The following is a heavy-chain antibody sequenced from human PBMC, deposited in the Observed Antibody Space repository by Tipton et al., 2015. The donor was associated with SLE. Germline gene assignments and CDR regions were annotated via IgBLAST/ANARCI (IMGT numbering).Heavy chain of an antibody. CDR2: IRSEAYGGTT. J-gene: IGHJ4*02. V-gene: IGHV3-49*03. CDR3: TSRWLY. D-gene: IGHD5-12*01. Sequence: RSLRLSCTGSGSTFGDYAMSWFRQGPGKGLEWVGFIRSEAYGGTTEYAASVKGRFTISRDDSNSIAYLQMNSLKTEDTAVYYCTSRWLYWGQGTLVTVSS. CDR1: GSTFGDYA.